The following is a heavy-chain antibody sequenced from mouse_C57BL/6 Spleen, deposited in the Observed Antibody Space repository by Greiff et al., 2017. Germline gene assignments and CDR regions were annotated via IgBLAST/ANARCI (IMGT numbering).Heavy chain of an antibody. J-gene: IGHJ1*03. V-gene: IGHV5-6*02. D-gene: IGHD1-1*01. CDR2: ISSGGSYT. Sequence: DVMLVESGGDLVKPGGSLKLSCAASGFTFSSYGMSWVRQTPDKRLEWVATISSGGSYTYYPDSVKGRFTISRDNAKNTLYLQMSSLKSEDTAMYYCARDYYGSSPYWYFDVWGTGTTVTVSS. CDR1: GFTFSSYG. CDR3: ARDYYGSSPYWYFDV.